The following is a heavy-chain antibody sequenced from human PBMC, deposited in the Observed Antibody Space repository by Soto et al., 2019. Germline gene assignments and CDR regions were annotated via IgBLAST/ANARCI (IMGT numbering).Heavy chain of an antibody. D-gene: IGHD6-13*01. Sequence: SETLYLTCTVSGGSISSSYWSWIRQPPGKGLEWIGYIYDSGSTYYNSSLKSRVTMSVDTSKNQFSLKLSSVTAADTAVYYCAQQLTYWGQGTPVTVSS. J-gene: IGHJ4*02. V-gene: IGHV4-59*08. CDR3: AQQLTY. CDR2: IYDSGST. CDR1: GGSISSSY.